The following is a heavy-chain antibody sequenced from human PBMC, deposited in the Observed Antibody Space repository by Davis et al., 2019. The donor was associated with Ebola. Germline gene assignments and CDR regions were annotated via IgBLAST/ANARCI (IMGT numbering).Heavy chain of an antibody. V-gene: IGHV5-51*01. CDR2: IHPGDSDT. Sequence: GASLKISCKASGYSFTSYWIGWVRQMPGKGLEWMGIIHPGDSDTRYSPSFQGQVTISADKSISTAYLQWSSLKASDTAMYYCARHGPYYDSSYYFDYWGQGTLVTVSS. D-gene: IGHD3-22*01. J-gene: IGHJ4*02. CDR1: GYSFTSYW. CDR3: ARHGPYYDSSYYFDY.